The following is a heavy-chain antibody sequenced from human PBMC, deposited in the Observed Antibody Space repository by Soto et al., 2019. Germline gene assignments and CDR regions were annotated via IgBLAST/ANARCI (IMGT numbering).Heavy chain of an antibody. V-gene: IGHV4-59*01. CDR2: IYYSGST. Sequence: TLPVTCTLSGGSIISYYWSWIRQPPGKGLEWIGYIYYSGSTNYNPSLKSRVTISVDTSKNQFSLKLSSVTAADTAVYYCAIGHFGVVEYWGQGPLVTVAS. CDR3: AIGHFGVVEY. CDR1: GGSIISYY. J-gene: IGHJ4*02. D-gene: IGHD3-3*01.